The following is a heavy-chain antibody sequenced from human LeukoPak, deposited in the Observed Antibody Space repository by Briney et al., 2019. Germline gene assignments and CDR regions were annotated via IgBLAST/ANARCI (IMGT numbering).Heavy chain of an antibody. CDR3: ARGRGRIAAAGTIDYYYMDV. V-gene: IGHV3-48*01. D-gene: IGHD6-13*01. CDR2: ISSSSSTI. Sequence: SGGSLRLSCAASGFTFSSYSMNWVRQAPGKGLEWVSYISSSSSTIYYADSVKGRFTISRDNAKNSLFLQMNSLRAEDTAVYFCARGRGRIAAAGTIDYYYMDVWGKGTTVTVSS. J-gene: IGHJ6*03. CDR1: GFTFSSYS.